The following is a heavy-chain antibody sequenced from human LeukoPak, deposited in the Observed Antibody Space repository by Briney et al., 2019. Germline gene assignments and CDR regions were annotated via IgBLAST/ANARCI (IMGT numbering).Heavy chain of an antibody. CDR3: AKNSTAAWFDP. V-gene: IGHV4-38-2*01. CDR1: GYSISSGDY. D-gene: IGHD2/OR15-2a*01. Sequence: ASETLSLTCAVSGYSISSGDYWAWLRQPPGKGLEWIGSIYYSGSTDYNPSLKSRVSISVDTSKNQFSLKPFSVTAADTAVYYCAKNSTAAWFDPWGQGTLVTVSS. CDR2: IYYSGST. J-gene: IGHJ5*02.